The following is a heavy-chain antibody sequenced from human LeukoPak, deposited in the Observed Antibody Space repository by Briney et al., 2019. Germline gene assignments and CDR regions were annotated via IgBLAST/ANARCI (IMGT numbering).Heavy chain of an antibody. CDR3: ATDSYYFDRSGYSGDY. V-gene: IGHV3-48*04. CDR1: GFMFTTYN. D-gene: IGHD3-22*01. CDR2: IDSGGSAI. J-gene: IGHJ4*02. Sequence: GGSLRLSCAASGFMFTTYNMNWFRQVPGKGLEWVSYIDSGGSAIFYADSVKGRFTISRDNAGNSLHLQMNNLRVEDTALYYCATDSYYFDRSGYSGDYWGQGTLVSVSS.